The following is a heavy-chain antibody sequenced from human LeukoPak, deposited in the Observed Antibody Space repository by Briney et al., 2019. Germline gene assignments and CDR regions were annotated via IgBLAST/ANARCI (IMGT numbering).Heavy chain of an antibody. Sequence: GGSLRLSCAASGFTCSSYAMSWVRQAPGKGLEWVSAISGSGGSTYYADSVKGRFTISRDNSKNTLYLQMNSLRAEDTAVYYCAKSDSNYYDSSGSVFDYWGQGTLVTVSS. V-gene: IGHV3-23*01. J-gene: IGHJ4*02. CDR3: AKSDSNYYDSSGSVFDY. CDR1: GFTCSSYA. D-gene: IGHD3-22*01. CDR2: ISGSGGST.